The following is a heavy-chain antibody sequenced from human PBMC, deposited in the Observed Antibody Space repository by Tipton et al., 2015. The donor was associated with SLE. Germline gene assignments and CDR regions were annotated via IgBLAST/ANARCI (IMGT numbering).Heavy chain of an antibody. V-gene: IGHV3-48*01. Sequence: SLRLSCAASGFTFSSYWMSRVRQAPGKGLEWVSYISASSGTKIYADSVQGRFNVSRDNAKNALYLQMNSLRAEDTAVYYCARDFGSGWYYFDYWGQGTLVTVSS. D-gene: IGHD6-19*01. CDR2: ISASSGTK. J-gene: IGHJ4*02. CDR1: GFTFSSYW. CDR3: ARDFGSGWYYFDY.